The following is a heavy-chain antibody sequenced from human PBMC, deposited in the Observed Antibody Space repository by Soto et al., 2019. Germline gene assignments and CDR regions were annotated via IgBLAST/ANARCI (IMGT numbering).Heavy chain of an antibody. D-gene: IGHD3-22*01. CDR1: GGSISSGGYS. CDR2: IYHSGST. CDR3: ARVDTSYYDSSGYYGP. J-gene: IGHJ5*02. Sequence: SETLSLTCAVSGGSISSGGYSWSWIRQPPGKGLEWIGYIYHSGSTYYNPSLKSRVTISVDRSKNQFSLKLSSVTAADTAVYYCARVDTSYYDSSGYYGPWGQGTLVTVSS. V-gene: IGHV4-30-2*01.